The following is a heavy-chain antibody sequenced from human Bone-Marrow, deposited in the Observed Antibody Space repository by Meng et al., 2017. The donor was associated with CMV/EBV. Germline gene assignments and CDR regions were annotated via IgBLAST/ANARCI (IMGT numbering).Heavy chain of an antibody. D-gene: IGHD3-22*01. V-gene: IGHV1-18*01. CDR1: GYTFTSYG. J-gene: IGHJ4*02. CDR2: ISTYNANT. Sequence: ASVKVSCKASGYTFTSYGITWVRQAPGQGLEWMGWISTYNANTNYAQKFQGRVTMTTDTSTTTAYMELRSLRSDDTAVYYCARDVNYYDSSGPSVDFDYWGQGKLVNVAS. CDR3: ARDVNYYDSSGPSVDFDY.